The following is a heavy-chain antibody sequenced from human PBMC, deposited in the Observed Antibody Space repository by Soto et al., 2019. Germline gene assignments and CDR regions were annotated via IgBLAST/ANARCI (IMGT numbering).Heavy chain of an antibody. CDR3: AKAPASSMTASRPFDY. Sequence: PGGSLRLSCAASGITFSNYAMIWVRQSPGKGLEWVSAISGSGGSTYYADSVKGRFTIARDNSKSTLYLQMNSLRAEDTAVYYCAKAPASSMTASRPFDYWGQGTLVTVSS. CDR2: ISGSGGST. J-gene: IGHJ4*02. CDR1: GITFSNYA. V-gene: IGHV3-23*01. D-gene: IGHD6-6*01.